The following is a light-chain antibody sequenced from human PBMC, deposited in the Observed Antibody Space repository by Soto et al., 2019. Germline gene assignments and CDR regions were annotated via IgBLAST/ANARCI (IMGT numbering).Light chain of an antibody. J-gene: IGLJ3*02. CDR3: CSVASKDTFWL. CDR1: NSDIGGYNY. CDR2: DVS. Sequence: QSALTQPRSVSGSPGQSVTISCTGTNSDIGGYNYVSWYQQHPGKAPKVMIYDVSRRPSGVPDRFSGSKSGNTASLTISGLQAGDEADYYCCSVASKDTFWLFGGGTKVTVL. V-gene: IGLV2-11*01.